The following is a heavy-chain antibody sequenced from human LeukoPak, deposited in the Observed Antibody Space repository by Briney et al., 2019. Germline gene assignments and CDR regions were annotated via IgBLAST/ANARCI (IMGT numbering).Heavy chain of an antibody. CDR1: GFIFDDYA. J-gene: IGHJ6*02. Sequence: GRSLRLSCAASGFIFDDYAMHWVRQAPGKGLEWVSGITWNSGDIGYADSVKGRFTISRDNAKNSLYLQMNSLRAEDTALYYCAKVTDRYFSYGLDVWRQGTTVTVSS. D-gene: IGHD3-9*01. CDR2: ITWNSGDI. V-gene: IGHV3-9*01. CDR3: AKVTDRYFSYGLDV.